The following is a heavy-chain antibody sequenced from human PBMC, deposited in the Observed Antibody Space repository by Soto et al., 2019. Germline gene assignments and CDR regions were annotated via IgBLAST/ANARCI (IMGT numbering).Heavy chain of an antibody. CDR2: IYYSGST. J-gene: IGHJ4*02. CDR3: ARGGHRNFDY. V-gene: IGHV4-59*01. Sequence: SETLSLTCTVSGGSISSYYWSWIRQPPGKGLEWIGYIYYSGSTNYNPSLKSRVTISVDTSKNQFSLKLSSVTAADMAVYYCARGGHRNFDYWGQGTLVTVSS. CDR1: GGSISSYY.